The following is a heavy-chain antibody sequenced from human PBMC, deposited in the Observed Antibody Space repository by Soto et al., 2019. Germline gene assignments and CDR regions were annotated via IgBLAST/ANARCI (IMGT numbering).Heavy chain of an antibody. V-gene: IGHV3-43D*04. CDR1: GFTFYYYS. CDR3: AKGITTFGVGQDDFEI. Sequence: SLRVSCAASGFTFYYYSVHFFLQAPGEVLGWVSLISWYGGSTYYADSLKGRFTISRYNSKNSLYLQMNSLRAEDTALYYCAKGITTFGVGQDDFEIRGQGKLVNVSS. D-gene: IGHD3-3*01. J-gene: IGHJ4*03. CDR2: ISWYGGST.